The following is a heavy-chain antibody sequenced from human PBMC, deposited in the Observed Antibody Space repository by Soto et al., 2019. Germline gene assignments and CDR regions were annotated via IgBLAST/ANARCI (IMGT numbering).Heavy chain of an antibody. J-gene: IGHJ5*02. Sequence: QVQLVQPGAEVKKPGSSVKVSCKASGGTFSSYAISWVRQAPGQGLELMGGVIPIFGTATYAQKFQGRVTITADESTSTAYMELSSLRSEDTAVYYWASHGGLAVSGTGWFDPWGQGSLVTVSS. CDR3: ASHGGLAVSGTGWFDP. CDR1: GGTFSSYA. CDR2: VIPIFGTA. D-gene: IGHD6-19*01. V-gene: IGHV1-69*12.